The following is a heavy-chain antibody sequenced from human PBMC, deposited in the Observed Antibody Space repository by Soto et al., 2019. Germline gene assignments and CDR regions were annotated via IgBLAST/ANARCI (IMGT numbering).Heavy chain of an antibody. D-gene: IGHD2-15*01. CDR3: AKGPWYLGGDGRNKYYYYGMDV. Sequence: GGSLRLSCAASGFTFTNYAMSWVRRAPGKGLEWVSAISGSGSSTYYADSVKGRFTNSRDNSKNTLYLQMNSLRAEDTAVYYCAKGPWYLGGDGRNKYYYYGMDVWGQGTTVTVSS. V-gene: IGHV3-23*01. CDR1: GFTFTNYA. J-gene: IGHJ6*02. CDR2: ISGSGSST.